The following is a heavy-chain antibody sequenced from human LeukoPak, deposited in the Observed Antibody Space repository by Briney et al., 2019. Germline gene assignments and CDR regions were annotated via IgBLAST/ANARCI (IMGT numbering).Heavy chain of an antibody. Sequence: SETLSLTCTVSGASTDRRVATNSYYWSWIRQFPGKGLEWIGNIYNIGSVTYKPSLRSRVTMSIDMSKKQLSLRLTSVTAADTAVYFCATNSSGSALDYWGQRILVTVSS. CDR3: ATNSSGSALDY. J-gene: IGHJ4*02. CDR2: IYNIGSV. CDR1: GASTDRRVATNSYY. V-gene: IGHV4-61*05. D-gene: IGHD3-22*01.